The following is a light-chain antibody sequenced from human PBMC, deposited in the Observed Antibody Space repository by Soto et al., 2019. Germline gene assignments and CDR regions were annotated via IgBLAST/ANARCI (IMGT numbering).Light chain of an antibody. CDR1: QSISSW. CDR2: DAS. V-gene: IGKV1-5*01. CDR3: QQYGLYWS. Sequence: DIQMTQSPSTLSASVGDRVTITCRASQSISSWLAWYQQKPGKAPNLLIYDASSLESGVPSRFSVSGSGTEFTLTISSLQPDDFATYYCQQYGLYWSVGQGTKVDSK. J-gene: IGKJ1*01.